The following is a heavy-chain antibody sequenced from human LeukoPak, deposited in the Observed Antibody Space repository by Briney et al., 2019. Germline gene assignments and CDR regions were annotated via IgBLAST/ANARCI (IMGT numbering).Heavy chain of an antibody. CDR2: MSYDGHIT. Sequence: PGGSLRLSCAASGFTFSSYGMHWVRQAPGKGLEWVAVMSYDGHITYYADSLKDRFTISRDNSKNTLYLQMNSLRVEDTAVYYCAKVQLERRELLPNFDHWGQGTLVTVSS. CDR3: AKVQLERRELLPNFDH. CDR1: GFTFSSYG. V-gene: IGHV3-30*18. J-gene: IGHJ4*02. D-gene: IGHD1-1*01.